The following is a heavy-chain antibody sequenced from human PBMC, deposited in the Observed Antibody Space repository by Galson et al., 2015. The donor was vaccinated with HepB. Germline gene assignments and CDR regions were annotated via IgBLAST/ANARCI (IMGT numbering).Heavy chain of an antibody. CDR1: GYTFTSYA. J-gene: IGHJ4*02. V-gene: IGHV1-3*01. Sequence: SVKVSCKASGYTFTSYAMHWVRQAPGQRLEWMGWINAGNGNTKYSQKFQGRVTITRDTSASTACMELSSLRSEDTAVYYCARDLPIVVVPAAIGYWGQGTLVTVSS. CDR2: INAGNGNT. CDR3: ARDLPIVVVPAAIGY. D-gene: IGHD2-2*02.